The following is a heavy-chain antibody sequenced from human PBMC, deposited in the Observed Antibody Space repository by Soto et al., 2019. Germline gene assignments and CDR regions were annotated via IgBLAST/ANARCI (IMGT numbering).Heavy chain of an antibody. CDR3: ARGPDPTYFDY. Sequence: QAQLVQSGGEVEKPGASVKVSCKASGYTFTNYGINWVRQAPGLGLEWMGWINVYNGNTNYAQKFQARVTMTTDTSTNSVYMELRSLRSDDTAVYYCARGPDPTYFDYWGQGTLVSVSS. CDR2: INVYNGNT. J-gene: IGHJ4*02. CDR1: GYTFTNYG. V-gene: IGHV1-18*01.